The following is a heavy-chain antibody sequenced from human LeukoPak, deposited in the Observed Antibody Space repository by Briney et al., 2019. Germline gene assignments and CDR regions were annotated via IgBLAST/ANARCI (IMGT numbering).Heavy chain of an antibody. D-gene: IGHD3-10*01. Sequence: ASVKVSCKASGYTFTAYYIHWLRQAPGQGLEWMGWVNPFSGGTIPAQKFQGRVTMTRDTSISTAYMELSRLRSDDTAVYYCARDLLYYYGSGSYYNGYYFDYWGQGTLVTVSS. V-gene: IGHV1-2*02. CDR1: GYTFTAYY. J-gene: IGHJ4*02. CDR3: ARDLLYYYGSGSYYNGYYFDY. CDR2: VNPFSGGT.